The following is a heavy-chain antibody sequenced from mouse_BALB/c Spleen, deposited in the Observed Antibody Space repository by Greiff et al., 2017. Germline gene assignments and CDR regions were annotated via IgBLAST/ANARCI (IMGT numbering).Heavy chain of an antibody. CDR1: GFTFSDYY. V-gene: IGHV5-4*02. J-gene: IGHJ4*01. CDR3: ARDKYGNYLDY. CDR2: ISDGGSYT. Sequence: EVMLVESGGGLVKPGGSLKLSCAASGFTFSDYYMYWVRQTPEKRLEWVATISDGGSYTYYPDSVKGRFTISRDNAKNNLYLQMSSLKSEDTAMYYCARDKYGNYLDYWGQGTSVTVSS. D-gene: IGHD2-10*02.